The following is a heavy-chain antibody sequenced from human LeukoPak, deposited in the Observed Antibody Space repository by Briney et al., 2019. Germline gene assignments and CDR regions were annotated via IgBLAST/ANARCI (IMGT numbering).Heavy chain of an antibody. CDR1: GVSFSGYY. CDR3: QTYYYDTSGYYYIDQ. Sequence: SETLSLTCAVYGVSFSGYYWSWIRQPPGKGLEWIGEINHSGSTNYNPSLKSRVTISVDTSKNQFSLRLSSVTAEDTAVYSCQTYYYDTSGYYYIDQWGQGTLVTVSS. CDR2: INHSGST. J-gene: IGHJ4*02. V-gene: IGHV4-34*03. D-gene: IGHD3-22*01.